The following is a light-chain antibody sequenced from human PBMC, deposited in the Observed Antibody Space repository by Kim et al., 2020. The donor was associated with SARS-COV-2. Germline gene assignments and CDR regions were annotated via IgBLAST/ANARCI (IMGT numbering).Light chain of an antibody. Sequence: GKRVIISCLGRSSNIGSNPVNWYQQFPGTAPKLLIYSNNQRPSGVPDRFSGSKSGTSASLAISGLQSEDEADYYCAAWDGSLKSRLFGGGTKLTVL. CDR2: SNN. J-gene: IGLJ2*01. CDR3: AAWDGSLKSRL. CDR1: SSNIGSNP. V-gene: IGLV1-44*01.